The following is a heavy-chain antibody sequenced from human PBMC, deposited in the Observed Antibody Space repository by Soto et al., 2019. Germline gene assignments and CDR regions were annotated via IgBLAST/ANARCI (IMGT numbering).Heavy chain of an antibody. V-gene: IGHV3-33*01. CDR1: GFTFSSYG. J-gene: IGHJ6*02. CDR2: IWYDGSNK. CDR3: ARSCSGGSCYPSRNYYYYGMDV. D-gene: IGHD2-15*01. Sequence: PGGSLRLSCAASGFTFSSYGMHWVRQAPGKGLEWVAVIWYDGSNKYYADSVKGRFTISRDNSKNTLYLQMNSLRAEDTAVYYCARSCSGGSCYPSRNYYYYGMDVWGQGTTVTVSS.